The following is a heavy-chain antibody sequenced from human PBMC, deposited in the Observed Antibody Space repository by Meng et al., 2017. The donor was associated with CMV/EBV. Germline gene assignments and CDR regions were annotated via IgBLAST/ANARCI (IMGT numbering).Heavy chain of an antibody. J-gene: IGHJ4*02. D-gene: IGHD5/OR15-5a*01. Sequence: ETLSLTCAASGFTVSSNYMSWVRQAPGKGLEWVSVIYSGGSTYYADSVKGRFTISRDNSKNTLYLQMNSLRAEDTAVYYCAKTSVDYFDYWGQGTLVTVSS. CDR1: GFTVSSNY. CDR3: AKTSVDYFDY. V-gene: IGHV3-53*01. CDR2: IYSGGST.